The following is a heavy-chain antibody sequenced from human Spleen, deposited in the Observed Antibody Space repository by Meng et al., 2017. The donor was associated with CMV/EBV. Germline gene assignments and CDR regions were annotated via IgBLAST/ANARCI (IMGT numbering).Heavy chain of an antibody. D-gene: IGHD5-24*01. Sequence: GESLKISCKASGYRFTNYWIGWVRQMPGKGLEWMGIIYPGDSDTRYSPSFQGQVTISADKSITTAYPQWSSLKASDTAMYYCAKLNGQMAAHYWGQGTLVTVSS. CDR2: IYPGDSDT. J-gene: IGHJ4*02. CDR3: AKLNGQMAAHY. V-gene: IGHV5-51*01. CDR1: GYRFTNYW.